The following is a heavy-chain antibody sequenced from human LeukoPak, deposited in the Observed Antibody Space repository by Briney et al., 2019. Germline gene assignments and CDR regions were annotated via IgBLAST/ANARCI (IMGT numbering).Heavy chain of an antibody. CDR3: AKSADSSGYYYYFDY. Sequence: GGSLRLSCAATGFTFSSYAMSWVRQAPGKGLEWVSAISGSGGSTYYADSVKGRFTISRDNSKNTLYLQMNSLRAEDTAVYYCAKSADSSGYYYYFDYWGQGTLVTVSS. CDR2: ISGSGGST. J-gene: IGHJ4*02. D-gene: IGHD3-22*01. CDR1: GFTFSSYA. V-gene: IGHV3-23*01.